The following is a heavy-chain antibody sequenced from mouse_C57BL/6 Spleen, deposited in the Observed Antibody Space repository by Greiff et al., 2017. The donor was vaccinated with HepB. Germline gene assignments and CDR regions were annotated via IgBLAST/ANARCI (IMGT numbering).Heavy chain of an antibody. V-gene: IGHV5-9*01. Sequence: EVQLVESGGGLVKPGGSLKLSCAASGFTFSSYTMSWVRQTPEKRLEWVATISGGGGNTYYPDSVKGRFTISRDKAKNTLYMQMSSLRSEDTALYYCARQGDYYGSSYPWYFDVWGTGTTVTVSS. CDR2: ISGGGGNT. J-gene: IGHJ1*03. CDR1: GFTFSSYT. CDR3: ARQGDYYGSSYPWYFDV. D-gene: IGHD1-1*01.